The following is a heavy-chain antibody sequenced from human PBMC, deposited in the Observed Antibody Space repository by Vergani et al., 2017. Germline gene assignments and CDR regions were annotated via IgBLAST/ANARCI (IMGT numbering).Heavy chain of an antibody. J-gene: IGHJ6*03. D-gene: IGHD3-3*01. CDR3: AKEKWYDFWSGRGYYYMDV. Sequence: EVQLLESGGGLVQPGGSLRLSCAASGFTFSSYAMSWVRQAPGKGLEWVSAISGSGGSTYYADSVKGRFTISRDNSKNTLYLQMNSLRAEDTAVYYCAKEKWYDFWSGRGYYYMDVWGKGTTVTVSS. V-gene: IGHV3-23*01. CDR2: ISGSGGST. CDR1: GFTFSSYA.